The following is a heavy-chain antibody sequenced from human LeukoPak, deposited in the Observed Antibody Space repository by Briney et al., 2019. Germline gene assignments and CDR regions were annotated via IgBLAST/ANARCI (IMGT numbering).Heavy chain of an antibody. CDR3: ASRVKVAGINYFDY. CDR1: GGSINSGNYY. Sequence: SQTLSLTCTVSGGSINSGNYYWTWIRQPPGKGLEWIGCIYYSGSTYYNPSLKSRVTISIDTSKNQFSLKLSSVTAADTAVYYCASRVKVAGINYFDYWGQGTLVTVSS. CDR2: IYYSGST. J-gene: IGHJ4*02. V-gene: IGHV4-30-4*08. D-gene: IGHD6-19*01.